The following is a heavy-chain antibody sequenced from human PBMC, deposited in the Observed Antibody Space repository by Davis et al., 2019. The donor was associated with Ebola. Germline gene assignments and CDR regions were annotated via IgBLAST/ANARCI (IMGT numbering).Heavy chain of an antibody. Sequence: GGSLRLSCKTSGYIFISYWIGWVRQMPGKGLEWMGIINPGDSDTRYSPSFQGQVTISADKSISTAYLQWSSLKASDTAMYYCATGPTVTIDYWGQGTLVTVSS. CDR2: INPGDSDT. J-gene: IGHJ4*02. V-gene: IGHV5-51*01. CDR1: GYIFISYW. D-gene: IGHD4-17*01. CDR3: ATGPTVTIDY.